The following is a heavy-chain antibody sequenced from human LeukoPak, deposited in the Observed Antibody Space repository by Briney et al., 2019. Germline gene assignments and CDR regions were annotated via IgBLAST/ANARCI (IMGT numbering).Heavy chain of an antibody. CDR2: ISGSGGST. CDR3: AKVRFLEWLYGPYYFDY. CDR1: GFTFSSYA. D-gene: IGHD3-3*01. Sequence: GGSLRLSCAASGFTFSSYAMSWVRQAPGKGREWVSAISGSGGSTYYADSVKGRFTISRDNSKNTLYLQMNSLRAEDTAVYYCAKVRFLEWLYGPYYFDYWGQGTLVTVSS. J-gene: IGHJ4*02. V-gene: IGHV3-23*01.